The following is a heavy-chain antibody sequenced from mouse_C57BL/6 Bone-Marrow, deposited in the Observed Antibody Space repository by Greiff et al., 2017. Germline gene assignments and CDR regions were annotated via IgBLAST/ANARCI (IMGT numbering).Heavy chain of an antibody. CDR1: GYTFTSYW. J-gene: IGHJ4*01. CDR2: IHPNSGST. CDR3: AREPYDYGRDYYAMDY. D-gene: IGHD2-4*01. Sequence: QVQLQQPGAELVKPGASVKLSCKASGYTFTSYWMHWVKQRPGQGLEWIGMIHPNSGSTNYNEKFKSKATLTVDKSSSTAYMQLSSLTSEDSAFYYCAREPYDYGRDYYAMDYWGQGTSVTVSS. V-gene: IGHV1-64*01.